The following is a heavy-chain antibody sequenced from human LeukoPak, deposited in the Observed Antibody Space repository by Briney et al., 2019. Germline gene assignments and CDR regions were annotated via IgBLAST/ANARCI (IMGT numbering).Heavy chain of an antibody. Sequence: ASVTVSCKTSGYTFTAYHVHWMRQAPGQALEYLGKNDLRNGVTNYAQNFQGRVAMTRDTSINTAYMELSKLSSDDTALFYCAISIQAPAIPAFDFWGQGTQVTVSS. V-gene: IGHV1-2*02. J-gene: IGHJ4*02. CDR3: AISIQAPAIPAFDF. CDR2: NDLRNGVT. CDR1: GYTFTAYH. D-gene: IGHD5-24*01.